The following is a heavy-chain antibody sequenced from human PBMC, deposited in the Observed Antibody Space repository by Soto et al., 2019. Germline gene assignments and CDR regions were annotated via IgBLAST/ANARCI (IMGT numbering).Heavy chain of an antibody. CDR2: VSGSGGSK. V-gene: IGHV3-23*01. CDR3: AKARYSSDWYYFDY. J-gene: IGHJ4*02. Sequence: GGSLRLSCAASGFTFNSYAMTWVRQAPGKGLEWVSSVSGSGGSKYYADSVKGRFTISRDNSKSTLYPQMDSLRAEDTAVYYCAKARYSSDWYYFDYWGQGTLVTSPQ. CDR1: GFTFNSYA. D-gene: IGHD6-19*01.